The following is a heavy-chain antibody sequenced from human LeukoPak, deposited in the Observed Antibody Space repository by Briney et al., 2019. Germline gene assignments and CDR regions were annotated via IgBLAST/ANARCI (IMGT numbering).Heavy chain of an antibody. D-gene: IGHD3-16*01. J-gene: IGHJ4*02. CDR2: ISSNSDNT. Sequence: ASVNVSCKATGYTFTCYGISWVRQAPGQGLEWMGWISSNSDNTNYAQKLQGRVTMTTDTSTSTAYMELRSLRSDDTAVYYCARDWGSIKVITDYWGQGTLVTVSS. CDR1: GYTFTCYG. CDR3: ARDWGSIKVITDY. V-gene: IGHV1-18*01.